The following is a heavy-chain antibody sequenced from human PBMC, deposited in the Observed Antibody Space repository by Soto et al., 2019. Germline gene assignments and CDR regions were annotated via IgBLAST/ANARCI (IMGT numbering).Heavy chain of an antibody. V-gene: IGHV4-39*01. CDR2: IYYSGST. D-gene: IGHD3-3*01. CDR1: GGSISSSSYY. J-gene: IGHJ4*02. CDR3: ARHSIPAQYDFWSGPSRYYFDY. Sequence: PSETLSLTCTVSGGSISSSSYYWGWIRQPPGKGLEWIGSIYYSGSTYYNPSLKSRVTISVDTSKNQFSLKLSSVTAADTAVYYCARHSIPAQYDFWSGPSRYYFDYWGQGTLVTVSS.